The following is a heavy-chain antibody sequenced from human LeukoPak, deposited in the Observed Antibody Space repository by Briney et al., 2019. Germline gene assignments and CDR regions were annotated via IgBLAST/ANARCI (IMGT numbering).Heavy chain of an antibody. V-gene: IGHV3-74*01. J-gene: IGHJ4*02. CDR2: INSDGSNT. D-gene: IGHD5-24*01. CDR1: GFTFSSYE. CDR3: AREGMALANFDY. Sequence: GGSLRLSCAASGFTFSSYEMNWVRQAPGKGLVWVSRINSDGSNTKYADSVKGRFTISRDNAKNTLYLQMHSLRGEDTAVYYCAREGMALANFDYWGQGTLVTVSS.